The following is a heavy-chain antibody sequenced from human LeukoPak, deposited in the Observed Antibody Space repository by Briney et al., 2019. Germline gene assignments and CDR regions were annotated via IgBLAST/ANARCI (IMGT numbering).Heavy chain of an antibody. CDR1: GGSISSGDYY. CDR2: IYYSGST. Sequence: SETLSLTCTVSGGSISSGDYYWSWTRQPPGKGLEWIGYIYYSGSTYYNPSLKSRVTISVDTSKNQFSLKLSSVTAADTAVYYCASRYSSGRLTFNIWGQGTMVTVSS. CDR3: ASRYSSGRLTFNI. J-gene: IGHJ3*02. D-gene: IGHD6-19*01. V-gene: IGHV4-30-4*01.